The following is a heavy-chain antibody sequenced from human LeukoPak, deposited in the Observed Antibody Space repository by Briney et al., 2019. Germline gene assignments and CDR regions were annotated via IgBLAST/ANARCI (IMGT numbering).Heavy chain of an antibody. Sequence: GGSLRLSCTASGFTFSSYAMSWVRQAPGKGLEWVSVISGSGGSTYYADSVKGRFTISRDNSKNTLYLQMNSLRAEDTAVYYCAKGPYGDYFDYWGQGTLVTVSS. D-gene: IGHD4-17*01. V-gene: IGHV3-23*01. CDR1: GFTFSSYA. CDR3: AKGPYGDYFDY. J-gene: IGHJ4*02. CDR2: ISGSGGST.